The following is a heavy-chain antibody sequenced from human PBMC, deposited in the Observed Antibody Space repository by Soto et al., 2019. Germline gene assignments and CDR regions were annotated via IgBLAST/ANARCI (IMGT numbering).Heavy chain of an antibody. CDR3: AHIDTLLWFGESLRAPYCFDY. Sequence: QITLKESGPTLVNPTQPLTLTCTFSGFSLSTSGVGVGWIRQPPGKALEWLALIYWDDDKRYSPSLKSRLTITKDTSKNQMVLTKTNLDPLHTATSYCAHIDTLLWFGESLRAPYCFDYWGQVTMITVSS. CDR1: GFSLSTSGVG. D-gene: IGHD3-10*01. V-gene: IGHV2-5*02. J-gene: IGHJ4*02. CDR2: IYWDDDK.